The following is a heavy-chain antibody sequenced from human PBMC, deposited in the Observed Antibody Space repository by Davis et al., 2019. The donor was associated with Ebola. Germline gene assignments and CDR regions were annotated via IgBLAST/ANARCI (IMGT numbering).Heavy chain of an antibody. CDR1: GGSISSYY. J-gene: IGHJ6*03. V-gene: IGHV4-59*12. Sequence: PSETLSLTCTVSGGSISSYYWSWIRQPPGKGLEWIGYIYYSGSTNYNPSLKSRVTISVDTSKNQFSLKLSSVTAADTAVYYCANRKWNPSHGYYYYYMDVWGKGTTVTVSS. CDR3: ANRKWNPSHGYYYYYMDV. CDR2: IYYSGST. D-gene: IGHD1-20*01.